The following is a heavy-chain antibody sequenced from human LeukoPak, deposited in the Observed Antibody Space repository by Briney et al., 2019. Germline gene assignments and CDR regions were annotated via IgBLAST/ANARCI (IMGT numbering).Heavy chain of an antibody. CDR3: ARDDDGWLSAFEL. CDR1: GDSVSNNIAT. Sequence: SQTLSLTCAISGDSVSNNIATWNWIRQSPSRGLEWLGRTYYRSKWDSDYALSVKCRITIKADTSKNQFSLHLSSVTPEDTAVYYCARDDDGWLSAFELWGQGTPVIVSS. V-gene: IGHV6-1*01. J-gene: IGHJ4*02. CDR2: TYYRSKWDS. D-gene: IGHD3-9*01.